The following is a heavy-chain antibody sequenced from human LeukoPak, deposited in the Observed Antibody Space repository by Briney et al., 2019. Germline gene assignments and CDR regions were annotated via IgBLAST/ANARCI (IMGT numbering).Heavy chain of an antibody. CDR3: AKGTCSGWYGWFAP. CDR1: GFTFGSYA. J-gene: IGHJ5*02. CDR2: IDASGGST. V-gene: IGHV3-23*01. D-gene: IGHD6-19*01. Sequence: PGGSLRLSCAASGFTFGSYAMTWVRQAPGKGLEWVSSIDASGGSTYYADSVKGRVTISRDNSKNTFYLQMHTLRADDTAVYYCAKGTCSGWYGWFAPWGQGTLVTVSS.